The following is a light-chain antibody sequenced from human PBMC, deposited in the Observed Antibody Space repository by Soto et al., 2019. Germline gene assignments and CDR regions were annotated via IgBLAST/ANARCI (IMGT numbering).Light chain of an antibody. CDR2: RNN. J-gene: IGLJ2*01. CDR3: AAWDDSLNGPV. Sequence: QLVLTQPPSASGTPGQRVTISCSGSSSNIGSNTVNWYQQLPGTAPKLLIYRNNQRPSGVPDRFSDSKSGTSASLAISGLQSGDEADYYCAAWDDSLNGPVFGGGTKLTVL. V-gene: IGLV1-44*01. CDR1: SSNIGSNT.